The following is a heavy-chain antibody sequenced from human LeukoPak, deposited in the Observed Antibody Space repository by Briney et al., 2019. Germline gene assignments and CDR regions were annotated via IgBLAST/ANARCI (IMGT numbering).Heavy chain of an antibody. CDR2: IIPIFGTA. D-gene: IGHD1-26*01. Sequence: ASVKVSCKASGGTFSSYAISWVRQAPGQGLEWMGGIIPIFGTANYAQKFQGRVTITTDESTSTAYMELSSLRSEDTAVYYCASIVGATVDYYYMDVWGKGTTVTVSS. V-gene: IGHV1-69*05. J-gene: IGHJ6*03. CDR3: ASIVGATVDYYYMDV. CDR1: GGTFSSYA.